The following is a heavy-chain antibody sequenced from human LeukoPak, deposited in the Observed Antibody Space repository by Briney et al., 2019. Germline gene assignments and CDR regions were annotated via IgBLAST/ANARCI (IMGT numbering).Heavy chain of an antibody. V-gene: IGHV3-43*02. Sequence: GGSLRLXCAASGFTFDDYAMHWVRQAPGKGPEWVSYVTANGGGTYYADSVKGRFVISRDNSKNSLYLQMNILRPEDTALYYCAKILNPHAFDIWGPGTMVTVSS. CDR1: GFTFDDYA. J-gene: IGHJ3*02. CDR2: VTANGGGT. D-gene: IGHD1-14*01. CDR3: AKILNPHAFDI.